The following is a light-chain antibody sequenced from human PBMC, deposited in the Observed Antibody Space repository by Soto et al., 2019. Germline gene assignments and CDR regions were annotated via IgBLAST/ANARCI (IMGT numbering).Light chain of an antibody. Sequence: QSVLTQPASVSGSPGQSITISCTGTSSDVGGFNYVSWYQQHPGKVPKLLMYEVNNRPSGVSNRFSGSKSGNTASLTISGPQAQDEADYYCTSYTRRSTLVFGGGTKLTVL. CDR3: TSYTRRSTLV. CDR1: SSDVGGFNY. CDR2: EVN. J-gene: IGLJ2*01. V-gene: IGLV2-14*01.